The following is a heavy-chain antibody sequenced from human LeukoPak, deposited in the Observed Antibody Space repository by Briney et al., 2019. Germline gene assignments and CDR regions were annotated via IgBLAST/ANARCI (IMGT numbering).Heavy chain of an antibody. V-gene: IGHV1-2*02. CDR2: INLNSRGT. CDR3: AREWVGATRYNWFDP. CDR1: GYTFTDYY. Sequence: EASVKVSCKASGYTFTDYYMHWVRQAPGQGLEWMGWINLNSRGTNYAQKLQGRVTMTTDTSTSTAYMELRSLRSDDTAVYYCAREWVGATRYNWFDPWGQGTLVTVSS. D-gene: IGHD1-26*01. J-gene: IGHJ5*02.